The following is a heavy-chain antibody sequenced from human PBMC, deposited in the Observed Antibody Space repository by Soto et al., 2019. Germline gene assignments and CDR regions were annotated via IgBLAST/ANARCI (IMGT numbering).Heavy chain of an antibody. CDR1: GFTFSSYG. CDR3: AKDTIYCISTSCWPLFDY. CDR2: ISYDGSNK. Sequence: PGGSLRLSCAASGFTFSSYGMHWVRQAPGKGLEWVAVISYDGSNKYYADSVKGRFTISRDNSKNTLYLQMNSLRAEDTAVYYCAKDTIYCISTSCWPLFDYWGQGTLVTVSS. J-gene: IGHJ4*02. V-gene: IGHV3-30*18. D-gene: IGHD2-2*01.